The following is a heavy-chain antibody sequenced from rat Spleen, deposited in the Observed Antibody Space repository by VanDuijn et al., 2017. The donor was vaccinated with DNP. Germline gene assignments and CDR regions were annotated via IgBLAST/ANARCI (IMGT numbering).Heavy chain of an antibody. CDR2: ILFDGRRT. Sequence: EVQLVESGGGLVQPGRSLKLSCAAAGVTFGDFNMAWVRQLPERGLEWVATILFDGRRTYYRDSGKGRFTISRDNSKSTLYLQMDSLRPEDTATYYCTILWIITTVPDYFDYWGQGVMVTVSS. V-gene: IGHV5S10*01. CDR1: GVTFGDFN. D-gene: IGHD1-1*01. CDR3: TILWIITTVPDYFDY. J-gene: IGHJ2*01.